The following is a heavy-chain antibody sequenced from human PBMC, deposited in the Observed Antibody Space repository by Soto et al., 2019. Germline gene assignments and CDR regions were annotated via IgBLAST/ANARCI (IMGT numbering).Heavy chain of an antibody. J-gene: IGHJ3*02. CDR3: ARDPGYSTTWHQAFVI. D-gene: IGHD6-13*01. CDR2: ISTYNGNT. Sequence: QVQLVQSGAEVKKPGASVKVSCKASGYTFTSYGISWVRQAPGHGPEWMGRISTYNGNTNYVQKLQGRVTMTTDTSSNTAYLELRSLRYEDTAVYDCARDPGYSTTWHQAFVIWGQGTMVTVSS. CDR1: GYTFTSYG. V-gene: IGHV1-18*01.